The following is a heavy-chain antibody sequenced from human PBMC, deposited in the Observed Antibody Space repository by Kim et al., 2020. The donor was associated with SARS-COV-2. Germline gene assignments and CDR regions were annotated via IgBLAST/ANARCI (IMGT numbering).Heavy chain of an antibody. V-gene: IGHV1-18*01. D-gene: IGHD2-2*01. CDR2: ISAYNGNT. CDR1: GYTFTSYG. Sequence: ASVKVSCKASGYTFTSYGISWVRQAPGQGLEWMGWISAYNGNTNYAQKLQGRVTMTTDTSTSTAYMELRSLRSDDTAVYYCARLPLVPAAVNWFDHWGQGTLVTVSS. J-gene: IGHJ5*02. CDR3: ARLPLVPAAVNWFDH.